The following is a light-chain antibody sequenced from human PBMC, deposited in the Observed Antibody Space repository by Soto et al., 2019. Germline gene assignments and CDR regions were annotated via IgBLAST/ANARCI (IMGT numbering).Light chain of an antibody. CDR1: QSVGDN. CDR2: AAS. CDR3: QQYNDWPRT. J-gene: IGKJ1*01. Sequence: EIVMTQSPATLSLSPGERATLSCRASQSVGDNLAWYQQKPGQAPRILMYAASARATGVPARISGRGSGTGFTLTISGLQSEDFAVYSCQQYNDWPRTFGQGTKVDI. V-gene: IGKV3-15*01.